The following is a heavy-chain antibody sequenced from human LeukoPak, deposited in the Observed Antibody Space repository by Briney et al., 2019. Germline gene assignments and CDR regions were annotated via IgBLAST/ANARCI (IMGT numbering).Heavy chain of an antibody. J-gene: IGHJ6*04. CDR2: INEDGSVQ. Sequence: PGGSLRLSCAASGFPFSGYYISWARQAPGKGLEWVANINEDGSVQDYVDAVKGRFTISRDNAKNTLYLQMNSLRVDDTAVYYCVGQLLRAVWGKGTTVTVSS. CDR1: GFPFSGYY. D-gene: IGHD2-15*01. CDR3: VGQLLRAV. V-gene: IGHV3-7*01.